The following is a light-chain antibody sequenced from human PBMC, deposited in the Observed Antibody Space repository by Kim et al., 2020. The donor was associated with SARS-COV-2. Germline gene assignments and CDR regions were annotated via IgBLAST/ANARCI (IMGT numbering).Light chain of an antibody. CDR1: QGISSY. Sequence: IQLTQSPSSLSASVGDRVTITCRASQGISSYLAWYQQKPGKAPKLLIYAASTFQSGVPSRFSGSGYGTDFTLTISSLQPEDFATYYCQQLNSYACTFGQGTRLEIK. J-gene: IGKJ5*01. CDR2: AAS. CDR3: QQLNSYACT. V-gene: IGKV1-9*01.